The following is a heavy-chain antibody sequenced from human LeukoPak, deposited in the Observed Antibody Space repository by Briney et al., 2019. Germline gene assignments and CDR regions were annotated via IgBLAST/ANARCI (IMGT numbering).Heavy chain of an antibody. CDR1: GGSISSYY. V-gene: IGHV4-59*01. D-gene: IGHD4-17*01. J-gene: IGHJ4*02. CDR3: ARGSEGSDYVPFDY. Sequence: SETLSLTCTVSGGSISSYYWNWIRQPPGRGLEWIAYIHYSGSTDYNPSLKSRVTISLDTSKNQFSLKLSSVTAADTAVYYCARGSEGSDYVPFDYWGQGTLVTVSS. CDR2: IHYSGST.